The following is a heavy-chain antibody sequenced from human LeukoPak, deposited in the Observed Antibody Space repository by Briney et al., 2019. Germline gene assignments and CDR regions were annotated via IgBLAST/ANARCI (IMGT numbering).Heavy chain of an antibody. CDR1: RHTLTELS. Sequence: GPVKVACKVSRHTLTELSMHWVRQAPGKGLEWMGGFDPENGETIYAQKFQGRVTMTEDTPTDTAYMELSSLRSEDTAVYYCATDLAINYYDSSGYSTPFDYWGQGTPINVSS. V-gene: IGHV1-24*01. CDR3: ATDLAINYYDSSGYSTPFDY. CDR2: FDPENGET. D-gene: IGHD3-22*01. J-gene: IGHJ4*02.